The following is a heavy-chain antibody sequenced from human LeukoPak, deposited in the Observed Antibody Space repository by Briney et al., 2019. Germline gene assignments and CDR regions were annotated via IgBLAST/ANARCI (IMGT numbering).Heavy chain of an antibody. J-gene: IGHJ6*04. CDR1: GFTFGSYW. D-gene: IGHD3-3*01. V-gene: IGHV3-74*01. CDR3: SRVNYDFWSGYMYVMDV. CDR2: INSDGSST. Sequence: GGSLRLSCAASGFTFGSYWMHWVRQAPGKGLVWVSRINSDGSSTTYADSVKGRFTISRDNAKNTLYLQMNSLRAEDTAVYYCSRVNYDFWSGYMYVMDVWGKGTTVTVSS.